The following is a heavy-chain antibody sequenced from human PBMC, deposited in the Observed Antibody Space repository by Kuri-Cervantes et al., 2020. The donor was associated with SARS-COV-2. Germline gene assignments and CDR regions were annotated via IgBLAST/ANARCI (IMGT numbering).Heavy chain of an antibody. CDR3: ARDGQWLVLLDYYYYGMDV. V-gene: IGHV1-18*01. CDR2: ISAYNGNT. Sequence: ASVKVSCKASGYTFTSYGISWVRPAPGQGLEWMGWISAYNGNTNYAQKLQGRVTMTTDTSTSTAYMELRSLRSDDTAVYYCARDGQWLVLLDYYYYGMDVWGQGTTVTVSS. J-gene: IGHJ6*02. D-gene: IGHD6-19*01. CDR1: GYTFTSYG.